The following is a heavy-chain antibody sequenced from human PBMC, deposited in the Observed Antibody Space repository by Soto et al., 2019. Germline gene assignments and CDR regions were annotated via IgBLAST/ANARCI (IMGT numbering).Heavy chain of an antibody. CDR2: INGGNGKT. Sequence: ASVKVSCKASGYTLTSYATHWVRQAPGQRPEWMGWINGGNGKTKYSQRLQGRVTITRDISASTDYLELSSLTSEDTAVYYCTRADCSSNTCYFYYGMDVWGQGTTVTVSS. J-gene: IGHJ6*02. CDR1: GYTLTSYA. CDR3: TRADCSSNTCYFYYGMDV. V-gene: IGHV1-3*01. D-gene: IGHD2-2*01.